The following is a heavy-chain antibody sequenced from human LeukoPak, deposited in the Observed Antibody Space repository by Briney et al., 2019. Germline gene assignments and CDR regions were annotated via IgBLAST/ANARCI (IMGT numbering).Heavy chain of an antibody. J-gene: IGHJ3*02. CDR3: ARDLRSWTGWVRGVISAAFDI. CDR2: ISYDGSNK. CDR1: GFTFSSYA. D-gene: IGHD3-10*01. V-gene: IGHV3-30*11. Sequence: GGSLRLSCAASGFTFSSYAMHWVRQAPGKGLEWVAVISYDGSNKYYADSVKSRFTISRDNSKNTLYLQMNSLRAEDTAVYYCARDLRSWTGWVRGVISAAFDIWGQGTMVTVSS.